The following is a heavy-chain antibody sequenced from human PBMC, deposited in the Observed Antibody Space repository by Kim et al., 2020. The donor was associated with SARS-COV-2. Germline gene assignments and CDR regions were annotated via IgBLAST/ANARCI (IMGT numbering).Heavy chain of an antibody. CDR3: ARLFDP. V-gene: IGHV3-7*04. J-gene: IGHJ5*02. Sequence: KQDGREKNYWDAVKGRFTISRDNAKNSLYLQMSSLRAEDTAVYYCARLFDPWGQGTLVTVSS. CDR2: KQDGREK.